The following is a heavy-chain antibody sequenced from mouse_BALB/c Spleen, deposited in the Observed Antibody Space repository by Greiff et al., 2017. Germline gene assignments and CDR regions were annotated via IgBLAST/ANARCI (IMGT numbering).Heavy chain of an antibody. J-gene: IGHJ4*01. D-gene: IGHD1-1*01. Sequence: EVMLVESGGGLVKPGGSLKLSCAASGFAFSSYDMSWVRQTPEKRLEWVAYISSGGGSTYYPDTVKGRFTISRDNAKNTLYLQMSSLKSEDTAMYYCARQRSQVITTVVAQYYYAMDYWGQGTSVTVSS. CDR1: GFAFSSYD. CDR3: ARQRSQVITTVVAQYYYAMDY. CDR2: ISSGGGST. V-gene: IGHV5-12-1*01.